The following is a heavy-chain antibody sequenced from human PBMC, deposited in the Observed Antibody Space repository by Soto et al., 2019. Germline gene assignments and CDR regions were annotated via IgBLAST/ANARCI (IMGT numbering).Heavy chain of an antibody. J-gene: IGHJ4*02. V-gene: IGHV3-30*03. CDR1: GFTFSSYG. Sequence: GGSLRLSCAASGFTFSSYGMHWVRQAPGKGLEWVAVISYDGSNKYYADSVKGRFTISRDNSKNTLYLQMNSLRAEDTAVYYCIPRAMIVVAWGQGTLVTVSS. D-gene: IGHD3-22*01. CDR3: IPRAMIVVA. CDR2: ISYDGSNK.